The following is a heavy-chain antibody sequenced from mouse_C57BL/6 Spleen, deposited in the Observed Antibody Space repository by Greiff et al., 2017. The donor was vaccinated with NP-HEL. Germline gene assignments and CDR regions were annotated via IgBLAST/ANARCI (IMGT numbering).Heavy chain of an antibody. J-gene: IGHJ3*01. CDR3: ARSEDYGNAWFAD. V-gene: IGHV1-81*01. CDR2: IYPRSGNT. CDR1: GYTFTSYG. D-gene: IGHD2-1*01. Sequence: QVQLKESGAELARPGASVKLSCKASGYTFTSYGISWVKQRTGQGLEWIGEIYPRSGNTYYNEKFKGKATLTADKSSSTAYMELRSLTSEDSAVYFCARSEDYGNAWFADWGQGTLVTVSA.